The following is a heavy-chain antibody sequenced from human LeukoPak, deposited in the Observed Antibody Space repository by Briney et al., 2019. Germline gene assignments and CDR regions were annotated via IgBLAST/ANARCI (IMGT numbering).Heavy chain of an antibody. D-gene: IGHD2-2*01. Sequence: PSETLSLTCTVSGGSISSYYWSWIRQPPGKGLEWIGEINHSGSTNYNPSLKSRVTISVDTSKNQFSPKLSSVTAADTAVYYCARGGGVVVPAAIRYYYGMDVWGQGTTVTVSS. CDR1: GGSISSYY. J-gene: IGHJ6*02. CDR2: INHSGST. CDR3: ARGGGVVVPAAIRYYYGMDV. V-gene: IGHV4-34*01.